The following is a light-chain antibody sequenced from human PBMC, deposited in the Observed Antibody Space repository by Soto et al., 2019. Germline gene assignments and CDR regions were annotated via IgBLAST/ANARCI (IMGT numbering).Light chain of an antibody. J-gene: IGLJ2*01. CDR3: SSYTSTSTLV. CDR1: SSDVGAYNY. Sequence: QSALTQRASVSGSPGQSITISCTGTSSDVGAYNYVSWFQQHPGKAPKLMIYEVSNRPSGISSRFSGSKSGNTASLTISGLQAEDDADYYCSSYTSTSTLVFGGGTKVTVL. CDR2: EVS. V-gene: IGLV2-14*01.